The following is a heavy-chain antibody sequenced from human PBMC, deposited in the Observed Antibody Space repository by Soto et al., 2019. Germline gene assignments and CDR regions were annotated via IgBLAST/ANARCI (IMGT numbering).Heavy chain of an antibody. CDR3: ARRGQQLVRGDYYYYGMDV. D-gene: IGHD6-13*01. Sequence: LRLSCAASGFTFSSYSMNWVRQAPGKGLEWVSSISSSSSYIYYADSVKGRFTISRDNAKNSLYLQMNSLRAEDTAVYYCARRGQQLVRGDYYYYGMDVWGQGTTVTVSS. V-gene: IGHV3-21*01. CDR1: GFTFSSYS. J-gene: IGHJ6*02. CDR2: ISSSSSYI.